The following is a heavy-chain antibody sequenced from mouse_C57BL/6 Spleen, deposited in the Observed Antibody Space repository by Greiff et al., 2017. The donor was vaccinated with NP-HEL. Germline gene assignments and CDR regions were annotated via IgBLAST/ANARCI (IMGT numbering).Heavy chain of an antibody. J-gene: IGHJ4*01. CDR3: AREGYYGNYDCFMDY. D-gene: IGHD2-1*01. V-gene: IGHV5-17*01. CDR1: GFTFSDYG. CDR2: ISSGSSTI. Sequence: EVKLMESGGGLVKPGGSLKLSCAASGFTFSDYGMHWVRQAPEKGLEWVAYISSGSSTIYYADTVKGRFTISRDNAKNTLFLQMTSLRSEDTAMYYCAREGYYGNYDCFMDYWGQGTSVTVSS.